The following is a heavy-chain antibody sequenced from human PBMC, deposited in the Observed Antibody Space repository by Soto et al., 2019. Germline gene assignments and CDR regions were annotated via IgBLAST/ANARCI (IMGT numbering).Heavy chain of an antibody. J-gene: IGHJ1*01. D-gene: IGHD3-10*01. CDR2: INSDGIT. V-gene: IGHV3-74*01. Sequence: EVQLVESGGGLVQPGGSLRLSCAASGFTFSGYWMHWVRQAPGKGLVWVSCINSDGITRYADSVKGRFTISRDNAKSTLYPKMNSLRVDDTAVYFCARAMVPGRYWGQGTLVTVSS. CDR1: GFTFSGYW. CDR3: ARAMVPGRY.